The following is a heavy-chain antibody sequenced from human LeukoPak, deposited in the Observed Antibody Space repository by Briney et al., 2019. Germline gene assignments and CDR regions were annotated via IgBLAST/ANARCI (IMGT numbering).Heavy chain of an antibody. D-gene: IGHD2-15*01. CDR2: INWNGGST. J-gene: IGHJ4*02. Sequence: GGSLRLSCAASGFTFDDYGMSWVRQAPGKGLEWVSGINWNGGSTGYADSVKGRFTISRDNSKNTLYLQMNSLRAEDTAVYYCAKVKALDGGSYDYWGQGTLVTVSS. CDR3: AKVKALDGGSYDY. V-gene: IGHV3-20*04. CDR1: GFTFDDYG.